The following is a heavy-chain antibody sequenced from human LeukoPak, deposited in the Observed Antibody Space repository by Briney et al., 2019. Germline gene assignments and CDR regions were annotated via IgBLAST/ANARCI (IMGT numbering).Heavy chain of an antibody. CDR1: GGSFSGYY. CDR3: ARGGPGSTSHY. CDR2: INHSGST. V-gene: IGHV4-34*01. D-gene: IGHD2-2*01. J-gene: IGHJ4*02. Sequence: PSETLSLTCAVYGGSFSGYYWSWIRQPPGEGLEWIGEINHSGSTNYNPSLKSRVTISVDTSKNQFSLKLSSVTAADTAVYYCARGGPGSTSHYWGQGTLVTVSS.